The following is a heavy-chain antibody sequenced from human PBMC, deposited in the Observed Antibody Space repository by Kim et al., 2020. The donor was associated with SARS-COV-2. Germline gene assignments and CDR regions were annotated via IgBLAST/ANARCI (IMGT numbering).Heavy chain of an antibody. CDR1: GFTFSSHA. CDR2: ISGSSDTT. V-gene: IGHV3-23*01. Sequence: GGSLRLSCAASGFTFSSHAMNWVRQAPGKGLEWVSAISGSSDTTIYADSVKGRFTISRDNSKSMLYLQMNSLRAEDTAIYYCAQKIIEAPGARAPYFAYWGQGSLVTVSS. D-gene: IGHD6-13*01. CDR3: AQKIIEAPGARAPYFAY. J-gene: IGHJ4*02.